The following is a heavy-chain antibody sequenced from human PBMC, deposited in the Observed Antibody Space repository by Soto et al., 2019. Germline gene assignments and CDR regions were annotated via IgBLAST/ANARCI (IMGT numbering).Heavy chain of an antibody. J-gene: IGHJ4*01. CDR3: ARVHVMVVAGSTFDY. CDR2: IYHGGTT. CDR1: GSSISSGSY. Sequence: ETLSLTCTVSGSSISSGSYWAWIRQPPGKGPEWIASIYHGGTTFYNPSLKSRITISVDTSNNQFSLKLTSVTAADKAVYYCARVHVMVVAGSTFDYWGHGTLVTVSS. D-gene: IGHD6-19*01. V-gene: IGHV4-38-2*02.